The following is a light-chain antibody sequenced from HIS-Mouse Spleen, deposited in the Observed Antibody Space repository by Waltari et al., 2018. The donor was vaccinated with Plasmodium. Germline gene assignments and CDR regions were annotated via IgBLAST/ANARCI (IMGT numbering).Light chain of an antibody. CDR3: QQYNSYWT. J-gene: IGKJ1*01. Sequence: DIQMTQSPSTLSASVGDRVTITCRASQSISSWLAWDQQQPGKAPKLLIYKASSLESGVPSRFSGSGSGTEFTLTSSSLQPDDFATYYCQQYNSYWTFGQGTKVEIK. V-gene: IGKV1-5*03. CDR2: KAS. CDR1: QSISSW.